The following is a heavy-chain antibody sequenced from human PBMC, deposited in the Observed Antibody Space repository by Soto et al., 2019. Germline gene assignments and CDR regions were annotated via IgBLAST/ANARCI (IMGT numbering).Heavy chain of an antibody. CDR2: IYHSGST. J-gene: IGHJ4*02. CDR3: ARGGTAVITLFDY. D-gene: IGHD3-22*01. V-gene: IGHV4-4*02. CDR1: GGSISSSNG. Sequence: SETLSLTCAVSGGSISSSNGWSWVRQPPGKGLEWIGEIYHSGSTNYNPSLKSRVTISVDKSKNQFSLKLSSVTAADTAVYYCARGGTAVITLFDYWGQGTLVTVSS.